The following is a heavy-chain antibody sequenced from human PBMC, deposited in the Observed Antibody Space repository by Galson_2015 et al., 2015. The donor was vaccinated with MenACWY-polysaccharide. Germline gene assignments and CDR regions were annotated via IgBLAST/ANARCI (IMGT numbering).Heavy chain of an antibody. V-gene: IGHV3-9*01. D-gene: IGHD2-21*01. Sequence: SLRLSCAASGFTFDDYAMHWVRHAPGKGLEWVSGINWNSGSVAYADSVQGRFTISRDDAKSSLFLHMSSLRTEDTALYFCVKARGAERYYYSLDVWGHGTTVTVSS. CDR3: VKARGAERYYYSLDV. CDR2: INWNSGSV. CDR1: GFTFDDYA. J-gene: IGHJ6*02.